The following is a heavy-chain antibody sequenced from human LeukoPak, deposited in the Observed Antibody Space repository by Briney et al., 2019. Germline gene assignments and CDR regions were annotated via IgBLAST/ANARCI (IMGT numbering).Heavy chain of an antibody. CDR3: ARQDTSSWAHGMDV. Sequence: SSETLSLTCTVSGGSISSYYWSWIRQPPGKGLEWIGYIHYIGSTNYNPSLKSRVTISVDTSKNQFSLRLSSVTAADAAVYYCARQDTSSWAHGMDVWGQGTTVTVSS. CDR2: IHYIGST. CDR1: GGSISSYY. V-gene: IGHV4-59*08. D-gene: IGHD6-13*01. J-gene: IGHJ6*02.